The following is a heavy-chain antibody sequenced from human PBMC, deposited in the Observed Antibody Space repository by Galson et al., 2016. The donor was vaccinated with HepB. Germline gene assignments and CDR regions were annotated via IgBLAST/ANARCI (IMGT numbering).Heavy chain of an antibody. D-gene: IGHD2-15*01. CDR1: GYTFTSYG. Sequence: SVKVSCKASGYTFTSYGISWVRQAPGQGLEWMGWISGDNGNTNYAQKLQGRVTMTKDTSTSTAYMELRSLRSDDTAVYYCALGYCSGGSCYRNWFDPWGQGNLVTVSS. CDR2: ISGDNGNT. CDR3: ALGYCSGGSCYRNWFDP. V-gene: IGHV1-18*01. J-gene: IGHJ5*02.